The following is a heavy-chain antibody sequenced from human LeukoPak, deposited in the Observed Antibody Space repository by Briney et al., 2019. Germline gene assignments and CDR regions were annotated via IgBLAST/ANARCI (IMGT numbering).Heavy chain of an antibody. CDR3: ARIYDSSGFAAPSDAFDI. V-gene: IGHV3-21*01. CDR1: GFTFSSYS. J-gene: IGHJ3*02. D-gene: IGHD3-22*01. CDR2: ISSSSSYI. Sequence: GGSLRLSCAASGFTFSSYSMNWVRQAPGKGLEWVSSISSSSSYIYYADSVKGRFTISRDNAKNSLYLQMNSLRAEDTAVYYCARIYDSSGFAAPSDAFDIWGQGTMVTVSS.